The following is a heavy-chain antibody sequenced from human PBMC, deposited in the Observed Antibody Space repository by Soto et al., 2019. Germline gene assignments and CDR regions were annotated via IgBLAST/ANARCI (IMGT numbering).Heavy chain of an antibody. CDR2: INPNSGGT. CDR1: GYTFTGYY. Sequence: ASVKVSCKASGYTFTGYYMHWVRQAPGQGLEWMGWINPNSGGTNYAQKFQGRVTMTRDTSISTAYMELSRLRSDDTAVYYCARDSDYYDSSPFDYWGQGTLVTVSS. CDR3: ARDSDYYDSSPFDY. V-gene: IGHV1-2*02. J-gene: IGHJ4*02. D-gene: IGHD3-22*01.